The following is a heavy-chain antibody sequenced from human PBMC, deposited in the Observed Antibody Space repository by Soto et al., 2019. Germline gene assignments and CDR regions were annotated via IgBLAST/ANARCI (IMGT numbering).Heavy chain of an antibody. V-gene: IGHV4-34*01. CDR1: VGSCSGDS. D-gene: IGHD3-22*01. Sequence: SETLSLTCAVYVGSCSGDSWSWIRQSPGKGLEWIGDINHSGRVNYSPSLKSRVTISLDTSKNQFSLTLSAVTAADTAMYYCSTRAYDTNGYYRFDPWGQGTLVTAPQ. CDR3: STRAYDTNGYYRFDP. CDR2: INHSGRV. J-gene: IGHJ5*01.